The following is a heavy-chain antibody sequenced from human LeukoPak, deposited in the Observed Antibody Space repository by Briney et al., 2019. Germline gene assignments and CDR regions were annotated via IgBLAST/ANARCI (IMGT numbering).Heavy chain of an antibody. CDR1: GGSISSYY. D-gene: IGHD4-11*01. CDR3: ARDIRDDYRPNNWFDP. Sequence: PSETLSLTCTVSGGSISSYYWSWIRQPPGKGLEWIGYIYYSGSTNYNPSLKSRVTISVDTSKNQFSLKLSSVTAADTAVYYCARDIRDDYRPNNWFDPWGQGTLVTVSS. V-gene: IGHV4-59*01. CDR2: IYYSGST. J-gene: IGHJ5*02.